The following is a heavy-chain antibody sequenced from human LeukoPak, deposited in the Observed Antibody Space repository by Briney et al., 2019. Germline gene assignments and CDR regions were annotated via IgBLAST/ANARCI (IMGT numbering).Heavy chain of an antibody. Sequence: ASVKVSCKASGNTFTIYDINWVRKATGQGLEWMGWINPKSGNTGYAQKFQGRVTMTRNTSISTAYMELSSLRSEDTAVYYCARGPESCSGGSCYSGGVYYYGMDVWGQGTTVTVSS. CDR1: GNTFTIYD. V-gene: IGHV1-8*01. J-gene: IGHJ6*02. CDR2: INPKSGNT. CDR3: ARGPESCSGGSCYSGGVYYYGMDV. D-gene: IGHD2-15*01.